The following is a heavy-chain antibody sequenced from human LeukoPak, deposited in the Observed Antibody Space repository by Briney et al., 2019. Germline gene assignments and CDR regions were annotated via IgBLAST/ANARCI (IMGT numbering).Heavy chain of an antibody. J-gene: IGHJ3*02. CDR3: ARWYSSSWYFSAFDI. CDR1: GGSISSYY. V-gene: IGHV4-59*08. D-gene: IGHD6-13*01. Sequence: PSETLSLTCTVSGGSISSYYWSWIRQPPGRGLEWIGYIYYNGSTNYNPSLKSRVTISVDTSKNQFSLKLSSVTAADTAVYYCARWYSSSWYFSAFDIWGQGTMVTVSS. CDR2: IYYNGST.